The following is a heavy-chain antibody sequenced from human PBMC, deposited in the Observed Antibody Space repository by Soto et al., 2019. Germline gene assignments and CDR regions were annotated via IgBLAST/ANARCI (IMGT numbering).Heavy chain of an antibody. Sequence: PGGSLRLSCAASGFTFSSYSMNWVRQAPGKGLEWVSSISSSSSYIYYADSVKGRFTISRDNAKNSLYLQMNSLRAEDTAVYYCASPRPSDIVLMVYVTDVLDFSGQGSMVIVSS. J-gene: IGHJ3*01. V-gene: IGHV3-21*01. CDR1: GFTFSSYS. CDR3: ASPRPSDIVLMVYVTDVLDF. D-gene: IGHD2-8*01. CDR2: ISSSSSYI.